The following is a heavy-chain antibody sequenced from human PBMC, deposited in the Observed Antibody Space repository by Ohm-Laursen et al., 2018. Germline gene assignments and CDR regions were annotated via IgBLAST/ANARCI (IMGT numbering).Heavy chain of an antibody. CDR3: SRFRAVAGNPPDY. J-gene: IGHJ4*02. V-gene: IGHV3-7*01. D-gene: IGHD6-19*01. Sequence: GSLRLSCSASGFNFRTYWMTWVRQAPGKGLEWVANIKQDGSEKYYVDSVKGRFTISRDNAKNSLYLQMNSLRAEDTAVYFCSRFRAVAGNPPDYWGQGTLVTVSS. CDR1: GFNFRTYW. CDR2: IKQDGSEK.